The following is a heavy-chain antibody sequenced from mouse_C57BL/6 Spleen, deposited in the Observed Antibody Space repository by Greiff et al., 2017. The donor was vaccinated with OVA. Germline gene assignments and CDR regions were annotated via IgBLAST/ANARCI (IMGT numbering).Heavy chain of an antibody. CDR2: INPSSGYT. CDR1: GYTFTSYT. CDR3: ARSVYDGYWFAY. Sequence: LQDSGAELARPGASVKMSCKASGYTFTSYTMHWVKQRPGQGLEWIGYINPSSGYTKYNQKFKDKATLTADKSSSTAYMQLSSLTSEDSAVYYCARSVYDGYWFAYWGQGTLVTVSA. D-gene: IGHD2-3*01. V-gene: IGHV1-4*01. J-gene: IGHJ3*01.